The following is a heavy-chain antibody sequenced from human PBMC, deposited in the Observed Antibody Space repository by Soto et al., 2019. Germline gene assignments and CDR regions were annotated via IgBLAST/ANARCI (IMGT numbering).Heavy chain of an antibody. Sequence: SETLSLTCTVSGGSISSNYWTWIRQPPGKGLEWIGYVYNSGSTNYNPSLKSRVTISEDTSKSQFSLKVNSMTAADMAVYYCARYRREAVAGYTLDNWGQGILVTVSS. CDR2: VYNSGST. CDR1: GGSISSNY. J-gene: IGHJ4*02. D-gene: IGHD6-13*01. V-gene: IGHV4-59*01. CDR3: ARYRREAVAGYTLDN.